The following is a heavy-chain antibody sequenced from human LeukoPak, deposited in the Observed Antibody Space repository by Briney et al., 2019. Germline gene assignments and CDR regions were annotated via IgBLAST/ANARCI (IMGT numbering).Heavy chain of an antibody. CDR1: GGSISSGGYS. J-gene: IGHJ4*02. CDR2: IYHSGST. Sequence: PSETLSLACAVSGGSISSGGYSWSWIRQPPGKGLEWIGYIYHSGSTYYNPSLKSRVTISVDRSKNQFSLKLSSVTAADTAVYYCAREGCSGGSCYFDYWGQGTLVTVS. V-gene: IGHV4-30-2*01. D-gene: IGHD2-15*01. CDR3: AREGCSGGSCYFDY.